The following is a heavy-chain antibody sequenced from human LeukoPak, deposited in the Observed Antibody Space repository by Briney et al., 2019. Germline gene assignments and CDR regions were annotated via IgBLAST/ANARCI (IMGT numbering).Heavy chain of an antibody. V-gene: IGHV1-18*01. D-gene: IGHD2-2*01. CDR2: NSAYNGNT. Sequence: ASVKVSCKASGYTFTSYGISWVRQAPGQGLEWMGWNSAYNGNTNYAQKLQGRVTMTTDTSTSTAYMELRSLRSDDTAVYYCARDYCSSTSCYYNWFDPWGQGTLVTVSS. J-gene: IGHJ5*02. CDR1: GYTFTSYG. CDR3: ARDYCSSTSCYYNWFDP.